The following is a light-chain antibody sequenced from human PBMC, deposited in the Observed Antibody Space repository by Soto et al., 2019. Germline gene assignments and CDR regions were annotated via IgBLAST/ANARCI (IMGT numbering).Light chain of an antibody. CDR2: DAS. CDR3: QQYNDWPWT. V-gene: IGKV3D-20*02. CDR1: QTVRNNY. Sequence: EFVLTQSPGTLSLSPGERATLSCRASQTVRNNYLAWYQQKPGQAPRLLIYDASSRATGIPARFSGSGSGTDFTLTISSLQSEDFAVYYCQQYNDWPWTFGQGTKVDIK. J-gene: IGKJ1*01.